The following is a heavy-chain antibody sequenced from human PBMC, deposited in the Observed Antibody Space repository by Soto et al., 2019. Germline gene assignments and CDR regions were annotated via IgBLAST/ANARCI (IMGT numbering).Heavy chain of an antibody. Sequence: PSETLSLTCTVSGGSISSSSYYWGWIRQPPGKGLEWIGSIYYSGSTYYNPSLKSRVTISVDTSKNTLYLQMNSLRAEDTAVYYCARDYYRFNSGYGFSMDVWGQGTTVTVSS. CDR1: GGSISSSSYY. V-gene: IGHV4-39*02. CDR3: ARDYYRFNSGYGFSMDV. D-gene: IGHD5-12*01. CDR2: IYYSGST. J-gene: IGHJ6*02.